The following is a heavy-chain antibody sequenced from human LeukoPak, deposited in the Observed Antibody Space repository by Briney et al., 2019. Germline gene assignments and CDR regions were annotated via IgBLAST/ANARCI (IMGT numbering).Heavy chain of an antibody. D-gene: IGHD6-19*01. V-gene: IGHV1-18*01. CDR2: ISAYNGNT. CDR3: ARNLALYSSGWRTSDDAFDI. CDR1: GGTFSGYA. J-gene: IGHJ3*02. Sequence: ASVKVSCEASGGTFSGYAISWVRQAPGQGLEWMGWISAYNGNTSYAQKLQGRVTMATDTSTNTAYMELRSLRSDDTAVYYCARNLALYSSGWRTSDDAFDIWGQGIMVTVSS.